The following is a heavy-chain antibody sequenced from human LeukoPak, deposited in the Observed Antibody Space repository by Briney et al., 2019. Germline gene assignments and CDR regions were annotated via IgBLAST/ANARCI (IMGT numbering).Heavy chain of an antibody. Sequence: TGGSLRLSCAASGFTFSSYGMHWVRQAPGKGLEWVAVIWYDGSNKYYADSVKGRFTISRDNSKNTLYLQMNSLRAEDTAVYYCARDRTPPSYSSGWHDYWGQGTLVTVSS. J-gene: IGHJ4*02. CDR1: GFTFSSYG. CDR2: IWYDGSNK. D-gene: IGHD6-19*01. V-gene: IGHV3-33*01. CDR3: ARDRTPPSYSSGWHDY.